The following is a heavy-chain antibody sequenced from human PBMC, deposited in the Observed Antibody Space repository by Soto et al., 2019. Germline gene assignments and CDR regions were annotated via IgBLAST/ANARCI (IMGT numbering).Heavy chain of an antibody. CDR1: GFTFSSYS. D-gene: IGHD5-12*01. V-gene: IGHV3-48*02. CDR2: ISSSTI. CDR3: ARRSASGSAGLDV. J-gene: IGHJ6*02. Sequence: EVQLVESGGGLVQPGGSLRLSCAASGFTFSSYSMNWVRQAPGKGLEWVSYISSSTIYYADSVKGRCTISRDNAKNSLYLQMSSLRDEDTAVYFCARRSASGSAGLDVWGQGTTVTVSS.